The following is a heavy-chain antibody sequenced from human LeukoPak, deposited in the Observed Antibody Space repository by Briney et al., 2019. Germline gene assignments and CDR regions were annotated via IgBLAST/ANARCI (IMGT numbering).Heavy chain of an antibody. D-gene: IGHD6-19*01. CDR3: VKDLPSGVSGWYRFDY. V-gene: IGHV3-64D*09. Sequence: PGGSLRLSCSASGFTFSSYAMHWVRQAPGKGLEYVSAISSNGGSTYYADSVKGRVTITRDNYKNTLYLQMSSLRPEDTAVYYCVKDLPSGVSGWYRFDYWGQGTLVTVSS. J-gene: IGHJ4*02. CDR1: GFTFSSYA. CDR2: ISSNGGST.